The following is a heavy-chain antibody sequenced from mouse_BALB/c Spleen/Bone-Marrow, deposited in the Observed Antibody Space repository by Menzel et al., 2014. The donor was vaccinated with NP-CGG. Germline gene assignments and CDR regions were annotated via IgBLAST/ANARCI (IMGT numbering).Heavy chain of an antibody. CDR3: ARGRGMDY. J-gene: IGHJ4*01. V-gene: IGHV1S56*01. CDR1: GYTFTSYY. Sequence: VQRVESGPELVKPGASVKMSCKASGYTFTSYYIHWVKQRPGQGLEWIGWIYPGDGSTKYNEKFKGKTTPTADKSSSTAYMLLSSLTSEDSAIYFCARGRGMDYWGQGTSVTVSS. CDR2: IYPGDGST.